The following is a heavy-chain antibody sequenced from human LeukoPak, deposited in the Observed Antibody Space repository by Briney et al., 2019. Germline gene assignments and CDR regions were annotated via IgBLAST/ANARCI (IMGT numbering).Heavy chain of an antibody. V-gene: IGHV3-30*09. J-gene: IGHJ4*02. CDR1: GFTFSSYA. D-gene: IGHD5-18*01. CDR2: ISYDGSNK. CDR3: ARTAMVKYFDY. Sequence: QPGRSLRLPCAASGFTFSSYAMHWVRQAPGKGLEWVAVISYDGSNKYYADSVKGRFAISRDNSKNTLYLQMNSLRAEDTAVYYCARTAMVKYFDYWGQGTLVTVSS.